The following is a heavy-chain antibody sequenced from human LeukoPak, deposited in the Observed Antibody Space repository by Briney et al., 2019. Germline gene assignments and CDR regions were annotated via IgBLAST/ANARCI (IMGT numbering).Heavy chain of an antibody. CDR3: ARDRLYSSSSEDY. J-gene: IGHJ4*02. CDR2: ISSSSSTI. V-gene: IGHV3-48*01. Sequence: PGGSLRLSCAASGFTFSSYSMNWVRQAPGKGLEWVSYISSSSSTIYYADPVKGRFTISRDNAKNSLYLQMNSLRAEDTAVYYCARDRLYSSSSEDYWGQGTLVTVSS. D-gene: IGHD6-6*01. CDR1: GFTFSSYS.